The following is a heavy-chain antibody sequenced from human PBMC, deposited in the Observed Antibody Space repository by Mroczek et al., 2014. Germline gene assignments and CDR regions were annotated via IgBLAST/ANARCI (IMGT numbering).Heavy chain of an antibody. J-gene: IGHJ4*02. CDR1: GYTFTSYG. V-gene: IGHV1-18*01. Sequence: SGAEVKKPGASVKVSCKASGYTFTSYGISWVRQAPGQGLEWMGWISAYNGNTNYAQKLQGRVTMTTDTSTSTAYMELRSLRSDDTAVYYCARDLNVGFWSPKGGYWGQGTLVTVSS. D-gene: IGHD3-3*01. CDR3: ARDLNVGFWSPKGGY. CDR2: ISAYNGNT.